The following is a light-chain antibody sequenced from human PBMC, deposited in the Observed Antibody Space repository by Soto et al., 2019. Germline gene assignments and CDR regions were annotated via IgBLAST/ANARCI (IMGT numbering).Light chain of an antibody. CDR1: QSISSW. CDR3: QHYDTYPYT. V-gene: IGKV1-5*03. J-gene: IGKJ2*01. CDR2: KAS. Sequence: DIQMTQFPSTLSASVGDRVTITCRASQSISSWLAWYQQKPGKAPKLLIYKASSLESGVPSTFSGSGSGTDFTLTISGLQPDDFATYYCQHYDTYPYTFRQGTKLEIK.